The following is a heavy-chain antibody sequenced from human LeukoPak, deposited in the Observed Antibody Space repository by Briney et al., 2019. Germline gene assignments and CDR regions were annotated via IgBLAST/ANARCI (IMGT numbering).Heavy chain of an antibody. V-gene: IGHV4-4*07. CDR1: GGSISSYY. J-gene: IGHJ4*02. Sequence: SETLSLTCTVSGGSISSYYWSWIRQPAGKGLEWIGRIYTSGSTNYNPSLKSRVTMSVDTSKNQFSLKLSSVTAADTAVYYCAREVTDILTAYGLYYFDYWGQGTLVTVSS. D-gene: IGHD3-9*01. CDR3: AREVTDILTAYGLYYFDY. CDR2: IYTSGST.